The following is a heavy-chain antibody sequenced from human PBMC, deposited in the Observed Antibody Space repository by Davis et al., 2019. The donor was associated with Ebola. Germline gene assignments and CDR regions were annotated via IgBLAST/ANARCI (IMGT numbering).Heavy chain of an antibody. V-gene: IGHV2-5*01. CDR3: ARNSGSPYYFDY. D-gene: IGHD2-21*01. J-gene: IGHJ4*02. Sequence: SGPTLVKPTQTLTLTCTFSGFSLSTSGVGVGWIRQPPGKALEWLALIYWNDDKRYSPSLKSRLTITKDTSKNQVVLTMTNMDPVDTATYYCARNSGSPYYFDYWGQGTLVTVSS. CDR1: GFSLSTSGVG. CDR2: IYWNDDK.